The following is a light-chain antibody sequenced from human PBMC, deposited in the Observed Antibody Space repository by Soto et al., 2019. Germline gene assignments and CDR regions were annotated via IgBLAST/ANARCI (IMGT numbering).Light chain of an antibody. J-gene: IGLJ2*01. Sequence: QSVLTQPASVSGSPGQSITISCTGTSSDVGNYNLVSWYQQYPGKAPKLMIYEVSNRPSGVSNRFSGSKSGNTASLTISGLQAEDEADYYCSSYTSSSTLVVFGGGTKVTVL. V-gene: IGLV2-14*02. CDR2: EVS. CDR1: SSDVGNYNL. CDR3: SSYTSSSTLVV.